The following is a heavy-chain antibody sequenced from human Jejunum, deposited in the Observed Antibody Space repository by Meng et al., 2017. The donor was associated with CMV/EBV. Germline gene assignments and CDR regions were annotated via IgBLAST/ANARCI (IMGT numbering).Heavy chain of an antibody. J-gene: IGHJ4*02. CDR3: ARELPATNLNNGY. Sequence: CKASGYNFTNHAIVWVRQAPGQGLEWMGWINTITGNPAYAQDFTGRFVFSLDTAVSTAYLQISSLKAEDTAVYYCARELPATNLNNGYWGQGTLVTVSS. V-gene: IGHV7-4-1*02. D-gene: IGHD6-25*01. CDR1: GYNFTNHA. CDR2: INTITGNP.